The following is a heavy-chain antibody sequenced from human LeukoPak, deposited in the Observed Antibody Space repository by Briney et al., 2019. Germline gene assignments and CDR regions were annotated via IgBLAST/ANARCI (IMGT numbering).Heavy chain of an antibody. J-gene: IGHJ5*02. CDR1: GYTFTSYA. Sequence: ASVKVSCRASGYTFTSYAMNWVRQAPGQGLEWMGWINTNTGNPTYAQGFTGRFVFSLDTSVSTAYLQISSLKAEDTAVYYCARVSQQLVLSWFDPWGQGTLVTVSS. CDR2: INTNTGNP. CDR3: ARVSQQLVLSWFDP. D-gene: IGHD6-13*01. V-gene: IGHV7-4-1*02.